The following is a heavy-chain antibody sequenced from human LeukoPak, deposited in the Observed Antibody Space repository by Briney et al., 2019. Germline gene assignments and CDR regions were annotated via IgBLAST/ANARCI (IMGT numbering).Heavy chain of an antibody. CDR2: IFFSGTT. CDR1: GDSMTTFDYY. CDR3: VRLRGTNALTNVGD. D-gene: IGHD1-26*01. Sequence: SETLSLTCNVSGDSMTTFDYYWAWIRQPPGKGLEWIGSIFFSGTTYENLSLKSRLTMSIDTSSNQFSLQLTSVTAADTAGYYCVRLRGTNALTNVGDWGQGTLVVVSP. J-gene: IGHJ4*02. V-gene: IGHV4-39*01.